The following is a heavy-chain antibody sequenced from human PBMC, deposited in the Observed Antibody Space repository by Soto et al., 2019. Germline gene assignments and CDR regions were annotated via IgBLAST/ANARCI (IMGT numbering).Heavy chain of an antibody. CDR1: GYTFTSYD. Sequence: VSVKVSCKASGYTFTSYDINWVRQATGQGLEWMGWMNPNSGNTGYAQKFQGRVTMTRNTSISTAYMELSSLRSEDTAVYYCRIGLNSGQLDEIWGQGTMVTVSS. V-gene: IGHV1-8*01. CDR2: MNPNSGNT. D-gene: IGHD5-12*01. CDR3: RIGLNSGQLDEI. J-gene: IGHJ3*02.